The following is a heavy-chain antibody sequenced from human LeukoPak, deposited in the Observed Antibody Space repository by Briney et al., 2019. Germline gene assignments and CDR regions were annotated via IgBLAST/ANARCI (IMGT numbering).Heavy chain of an antibody. D-gene: IGHD4-17*01. Sequence: GGSLRLSCAASGFTFSSYWMSWVRQAPGKGLEWVANIKHDGSEKDYVDSVKGRFTISRDNAKNSLYLQMNSLRAEDTAVYYCARDPNGDYIGAFEIWGQGTMVTVSS. CDR3: ARDPNGDYIGAFEI. J-gene: IGHJ3*02. CDR1: GFTFSSYW. CDR2: IKHDGSEK. V-gene: IGHV3-7*03.